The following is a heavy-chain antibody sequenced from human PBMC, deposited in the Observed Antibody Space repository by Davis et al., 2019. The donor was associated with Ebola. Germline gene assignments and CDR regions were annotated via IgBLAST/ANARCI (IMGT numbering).Heavy chain of an antibody. D-gene: IGHD1-7*01. Sequence: GGSLRLSCAASGFPFSNYAMHWVRQAPGKGLEWVAVISYDGSNKYYADSVKGRFTISRDNSKNTLYLQMNSLRADDTAVFYCARDREYGRIELQDWGQGTLVTVSS. CDR3: ARDREYGRIELQD. J-gene: IGHJ4*02. V-gene: IGHV3-30-3*01. CDR2: ISYDGSNK. CDR1: GFPFSNYA.